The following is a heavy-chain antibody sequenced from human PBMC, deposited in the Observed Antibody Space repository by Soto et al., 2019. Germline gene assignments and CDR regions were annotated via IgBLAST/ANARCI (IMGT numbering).Heavy chain of an antibody. Sequence: KHXETLSPTRALSGCSISSYESSWIRPPPGRGLEWIGYIYYSGSTNYNPSLESRVTISVDTPKNQFSRQLTSVTAEDTAVYCCVRGFYDSRGYSAPFDSWGQGTLVTVSS. CDR3: VRGFYDSRGYSAPFDS. CDR1: GCSISSYE. V-gene: IGHV4-59*01. J-gene: IGHJ4*02. CDR2: IYYSGST. D-gene: IGHD3-22*01.